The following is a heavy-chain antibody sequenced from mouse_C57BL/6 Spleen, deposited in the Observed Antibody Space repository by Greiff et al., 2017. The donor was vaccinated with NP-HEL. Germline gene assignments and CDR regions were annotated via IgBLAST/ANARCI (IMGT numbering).Heavy chain of an antibody. J-gene: IGHJ3*01. CDR1: GYSITSGYY. CDR3: ARDRDYGSAWFAY. CDR2: ISYDGSN. V-gene: IGHV3-6*01. Sequence: EVKLVESGPGLVKPSQSLSLTCSVTGYSITSGYYWNWIRQFPGNKLEWMGYISYDGSNNYNPSLKNRISITRDTSKNQFFLKLNSVTTEDTATYYCARDRDYGSAWFAYWGQGTLVTVSA. D-gene: IGHD1-1*01.